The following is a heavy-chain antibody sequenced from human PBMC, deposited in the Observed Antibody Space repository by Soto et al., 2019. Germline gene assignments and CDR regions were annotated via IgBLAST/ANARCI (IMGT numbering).Heavy chain of an antibody. CDR2: ISAHNGNT. V-gene: IGHV1-18*01. CDR3: ARGRYGDY. CDR1: GYTFTSYG. J-gene: IGHJ4*02. Sequence: QVHLVQAGAEVKKPGASVKVSCKGSGYTFTSYGITWVRQAPGQGLEWMGWISAHNGNTDYAQKLQGRVTVTRDTSTSTAYMEMRRLRSDETAVYYCARGRYGDYWGQGALVTVSS. D-gene: IGHD1-1*01.